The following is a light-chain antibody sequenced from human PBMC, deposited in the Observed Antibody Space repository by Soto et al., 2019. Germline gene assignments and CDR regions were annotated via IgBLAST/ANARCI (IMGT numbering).Light chain of an antibody. V-gene: IGKV1-39*01. J-gene: IGKJ1*01. Sequence: DIQMTQSPSSLSASVEDRVIITCRASQSISNHLNWYQQKPGKAPKLLIFAASSLQSGVPSRFSRSRSGPDFTLTISSLHPEDFATYYCQQSYSSPPTFGQGTKVDIK. CDR1: QSISNH. CDR3: QQSYSSPPT. CDR2: AAS.